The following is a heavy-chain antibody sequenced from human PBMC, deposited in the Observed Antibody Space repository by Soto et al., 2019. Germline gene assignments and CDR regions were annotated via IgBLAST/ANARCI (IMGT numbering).Heavy chain of an antibody. V-gene: IGHV4-31*03. CDR3: ARANYDSSGSDDAFDI. CDR2: IYYSGST. Sequence: PSETLSLTCTVSGGSISSGGYYWSWIRQHPGKGLEWIGYIYYSGSTYYNPSLKSRVTISADTSKNQFSLKLSSVTAADTAVYYCARANYDSSGSDDAFDIWGQGTMVTVSS. J-gene: IGHJ3*02. CDR1: GGSISSGGYY. D-gene: IGHD3-22*01.